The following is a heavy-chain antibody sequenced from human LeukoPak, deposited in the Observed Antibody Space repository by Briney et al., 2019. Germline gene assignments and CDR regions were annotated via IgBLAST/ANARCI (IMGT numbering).Heavy chain of an antibody. CDR3: ARASSFDKATRWNPAYFGP. V-gene: IGHV4-34*01. Sequence: SETLSLTCAVHGGSLSGFYWSWIRQPPGKGLEWIGEINHSGTTNYNPSLKSRVTISVDTSKNQVSLDLASVTAADTAVYYCARASSFDKATRWNPAYFGPWGPGSLVTVAS. CDR2: INHSGTT. CDR1: GGSLSGFY. J-gene: IGHJ5*02. D-gene: IGHD1-1*01.